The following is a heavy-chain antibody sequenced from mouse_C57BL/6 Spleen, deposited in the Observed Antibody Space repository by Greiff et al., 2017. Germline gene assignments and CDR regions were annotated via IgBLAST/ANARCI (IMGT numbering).Heavy chain of an antibody. CDR2: IDPETGGT. V-gene: IGHV1-15*01. J-gene: IGHJ3*01. CDR1: GYTFTDYE. D-gene: IGHD3-2*02. CDR3: TSGALDSSGRFAY. Sequence: QVQLKQSGAELVRPGASVTLSCKASGYTFTDYEMHWVKQTPVHGLEWIGAIDPETGGTAYNQKFKGKAILTADKSSSTAYMELRSLTSEDSAVYYCTSGALDSSGRFAYWGQGTLVTVSA.